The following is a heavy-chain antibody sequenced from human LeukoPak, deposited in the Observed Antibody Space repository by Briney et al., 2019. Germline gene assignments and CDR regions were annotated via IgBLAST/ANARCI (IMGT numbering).Heavy chain of an antibody. Sequence: KPSETLSLTCTVSGYSISSGYYWGWIRQPPGKGLEWIGSIYHSGSTYYNPSLKSRVTISVDTSKNQFSLKLSSVTAADTAVYYCARTSYYGSGTWYFDLWGRGTLVSVSS. J-gene: IGHJ2*01. D-gene: IGHD3-10*01. CDR1: GYSISSGYY. V-gene: IGHV4-38-2*02. CDR2: IYHSGST. CDR3: ARTSYYGSGTWYFDL.